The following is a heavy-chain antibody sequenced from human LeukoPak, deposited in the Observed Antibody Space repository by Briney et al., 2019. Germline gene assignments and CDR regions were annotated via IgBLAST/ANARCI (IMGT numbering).Heavy chain of an antibody. V-gene: IGHV1-46*01. J-gene: IGHJ4*02. CDR1: GYTFTSYY. Sequence: ASVTVSCKASGYTFTSYYMHWVRQAPGQGLEWMGIINPSAGSTSYAQKFQGRVTMTRDTSTSTVYMELSSLRSEDTAVYYCARGDYYDSSGYSHTDYWGQGTLVTVSS. CDR2: INPSAGST. D-gene: IGHD3-22*01. CDR3: ARGDYYDSSGYSHTDY.